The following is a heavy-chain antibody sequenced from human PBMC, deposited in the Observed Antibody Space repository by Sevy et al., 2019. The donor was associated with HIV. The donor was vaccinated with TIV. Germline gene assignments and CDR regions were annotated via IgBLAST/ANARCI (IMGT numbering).Heavy chain of an antibody. D-gene: IGHD4-4*01. CDR1: GIILSNYC. CDR3: GTYSSRTGTFDY. Sequence: GGSLRISCVASGIILSNYCMSWVRQAPGKGLEWVANIRPDGTETNYVNSVKGRFTISRDNAKNSLYLQMNRLTAEDTATYYCGTYSSRTGTFDYRGQGTLVTVSS. CDR2: IRPDGTET. V-gene: IGHV3-7*03. J-gene: IGHJ4*02.